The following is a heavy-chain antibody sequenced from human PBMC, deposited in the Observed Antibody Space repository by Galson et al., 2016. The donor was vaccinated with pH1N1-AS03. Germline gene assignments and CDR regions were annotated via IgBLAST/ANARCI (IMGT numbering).Heavy chain of an antibody. CDR1: GGSLTNYN. J-gene: IGHJ3*02. CDR2: VNESGDT. Sequence: ETLSLTCAVYGGSLTNYNWCWIRQLPGKGLEWIGEVNESGDTNYNPSLKSRVAISVDTSKNQFSLKLASVTAADTAVYYCAKTVFTDAFDIWSPGTRVSVSS. V-gene: IGHV4-34*01. CDR3: AKTVFTDAFDI. D-gene: IGHD4-11*01.